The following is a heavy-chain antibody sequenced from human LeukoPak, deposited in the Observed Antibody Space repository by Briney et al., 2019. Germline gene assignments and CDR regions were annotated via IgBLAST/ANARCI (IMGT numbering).Heavy chain of an antibody. CDR2: IYHSGST. V-gene: IGHV4-30-2*01. CDR1: GVSISSGGYY. Sequence: SETLSLTCTVSGVSISSGGYYWSWIRQPPGKGLEWIGYIYHSGSTYYNPSLKSRVTISVDTSKNQFSLKLSSVTAADTAVYYCARGGLGYYFGLFDYWGQGTLVTVSS. D-gene: IGHD3-22*01. J-gene: IGHJ4*02. CDR3: ARGGLGYYFGLFDY.